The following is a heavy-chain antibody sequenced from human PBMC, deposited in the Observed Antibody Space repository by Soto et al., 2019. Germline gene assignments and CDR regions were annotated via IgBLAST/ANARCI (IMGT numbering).Heavy chain of an antibody. Sequence: ASVKVSCKASAYTFTNYGISWVRQAPGQGLEWMGWISAYNGNTNYAQKLQGRVTMTTDTSTSTAYMELRSLRSDDTAVYYCARDGYSSSWYYFDYWGQGTLVTVSS. J-gene: IGHJ4*02. D-gene: IGHD6-13*01. V-gene: IGHV1-18*01. CDR3: ARDGYSSSWYYFDY. CDR1: AYTFTNYG. CDR2: ISAYNGNT.